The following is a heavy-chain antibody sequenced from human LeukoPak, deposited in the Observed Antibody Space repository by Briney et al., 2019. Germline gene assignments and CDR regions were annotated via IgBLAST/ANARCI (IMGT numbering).Heavy chain of an antibody. V-gene: IGHV7-4-1*02. CDR2: INTNTGNP. J-gene: IGHJ6*03. CDR1: GYTFTSYT. Sequence: ASVKVSCKASGYTFTSYTMNWVRQAPGQGLEWMGWINTNTGNPTYAQGFTGRFVFSLDTSVSTAYLQISSLKAEDTAVYYCAMGYSYGQSDMDVWGKGTTVTVSS. D-gene: IGHD5-18*01. CDR3: AMGYSYGQSDMDV.